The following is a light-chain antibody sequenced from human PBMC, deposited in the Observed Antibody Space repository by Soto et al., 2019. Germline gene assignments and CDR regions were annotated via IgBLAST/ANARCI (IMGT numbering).Light chain of an antibody. Sequence: QPVLTQSPSASASLGASVKLTCTLSRGHSSYAIAWHQQQPEKGPRYLMKVNTDGSHNKGDGIPDRFSGSSSGAERYLTISSLQSEYEADYYCQTWGAGFSVVFGGGTKLTV. CDR1: RGHSSYA. V-gene: IGLV4-69*01. CDR3: QTWGAGFSVV. CDR2: VNTDGSH. J-gene: IGLJ2*01.